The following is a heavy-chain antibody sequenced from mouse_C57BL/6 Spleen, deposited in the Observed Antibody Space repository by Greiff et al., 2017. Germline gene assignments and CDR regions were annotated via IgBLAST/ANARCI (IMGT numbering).Heavy chain of an antibody. D-gene: IGHD1-1*01. J-gene: IGHJ3*01. Sequence: EVQRVQSGAGLVQPGGSMKLSCVASGFAFSNYWMNWVRQSPEQGLEWVAQIRFKSDNYATHYAESVKGRFTVSRNDSKSSVSLQMHNIRDEDTEIDFCTGPRVLRAEDGFAYWGQGTLVTVSA. CDR2: IRFKSDNYAT. V-gene: IGHV6-3*01. CDR1: GFAFSNYW. CDR3: TGPRVLRAEDGFAY.